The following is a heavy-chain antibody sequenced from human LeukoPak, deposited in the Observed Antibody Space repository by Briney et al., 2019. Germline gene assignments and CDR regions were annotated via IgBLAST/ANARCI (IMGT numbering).Heavy chain of an antibody. CDR2: IKQDGSEQ. CDR3: ARDKEDYDRSGYTLVY. CDR1: GSTLSGSW. D-gene: IGHD3-22*01. Sequence: PGGSLRLSCAASGSTLSGSWTSWVRQAPGKGLEWVANIKQDGSEQYYVDSVKGRFTISRDNAKNSLYLQMNSVRAEDTAVYYCARDKEDYDRSGYTLVYWGGGILVSVPS. V-gene: IGHV3-7*01. J-gene: IGHJ4*02.